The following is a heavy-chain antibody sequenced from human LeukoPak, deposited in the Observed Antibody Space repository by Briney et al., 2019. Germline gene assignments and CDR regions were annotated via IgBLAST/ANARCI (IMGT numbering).Heavy chain of an antibody. CDR3: ARAYDSSWHNFDY. Sequence: GGSLRLSCAASGFTFSDYYMSWIRQAPGKGLEWVAVISYDESQKWYADSVKGRFTISRDISKNTLYLEMDSLRYEDTAVYYCARAYDSSWHNFDYWGQGSLVTVSS. CDR2: ISYDESQK. CDR1: GFTFSDYY. V-gene: IGHV3-30-3*01. J-gene: IGHJ4*02. D-gene: IGHD6-13*01.